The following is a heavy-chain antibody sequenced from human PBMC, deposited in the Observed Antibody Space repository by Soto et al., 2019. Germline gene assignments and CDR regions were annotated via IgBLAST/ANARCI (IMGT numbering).Heavy chain of an antibody. V-gene: IGHV3-33*01. CDR1: GFTFSSYG. Sequence: GGSLRLSCAASGFTFSSYGMHWVRQAPGKGLEWVAVIWYDGSNKYYADSVKGRFTISRDNSKNTLYLQMNSLGAEDTAVYYCARIHQIAVAGTRFGYFDLWGRGTLVTVSS. D-gene: IGHD6-19*01. CDR2: IWYDGSNK. J-gene: IGHJ2*01. CDR3: ARIHQIAVAGTRFGYFDL.